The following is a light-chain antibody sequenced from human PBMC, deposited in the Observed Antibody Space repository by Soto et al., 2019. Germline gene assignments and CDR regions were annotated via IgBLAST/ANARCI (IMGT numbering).Light chain of an antibody. CDR2: AAS. J-gene: IGKJ1*01. CDR1: QYISRH. CDR3: HQTYNVPTWT. Sequence: DNQMTQSPSSLSASVGDRVTITCRASQYISRHLNWYQHKPGKAPKRLIYAASTLVSGVPSRFSGSGSGTDFTLTISSLQPEDIATYYCHQTYNVPTWTFGQGTKVEIK. V-gene: IGKV1-39*01.